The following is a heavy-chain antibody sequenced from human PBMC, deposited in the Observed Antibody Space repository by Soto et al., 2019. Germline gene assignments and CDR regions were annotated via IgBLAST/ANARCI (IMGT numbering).Heavy chain of an antibody. CDR1: GGSISSYY. D-gene: IGHD6-13*01. Sequence: NPSETLSLTCTVSGGSISSYYWSWIRQPPGKGLEWIGYIYYSGSTNYNPSLKSRVTISVDTSKNQFSLKLTSVTAADTAVYYCARDNLWGSSWNYFDYWGQGTLVTVSS. CDR3: ARDNLWGSSWNYFDY. V-gene: IGHV4-59*01. J-gene: IGHJ4*02. CDR2: IYYSGST.